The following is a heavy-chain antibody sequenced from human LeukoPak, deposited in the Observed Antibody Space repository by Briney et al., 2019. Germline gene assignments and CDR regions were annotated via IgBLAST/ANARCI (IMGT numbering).Heavy chain of an antibody. V-gene: IGHV4-59*01. Sequence: SETLSLTCTVSGGSISSYYWSWIRQPPGKGLEWIGYIYYSGSTNYNPSLKSRVTISVDTSKNQFSLRLSSVTAADTAVYYCARVTGYMAEDYFDYWGQGTLITVSS. J-gene: IGHJ4*02. D-gene: IGHD6-13*01. CDR1: GGSISSYY. CDR2: IYYSGST. CDR3: ARVTGYMAEDYFDY.